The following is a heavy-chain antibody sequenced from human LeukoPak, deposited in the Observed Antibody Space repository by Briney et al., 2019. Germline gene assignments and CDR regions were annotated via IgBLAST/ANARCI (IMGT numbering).Heavy chain of an antibody. CDR1: GFTFNYA. Sequence: GGSLRLSCAASGFTFNYATTWARQPPGKGLEWVSAISGSGGSTYYADSVKGRFTISKDNSKNTLYLLMSSLRPEDTAVYYCAKHADGSGRPRAGFDHWGQGTLVTVSS. V-gene: IGHV3-23*01. D-gene: IGHD3-22*01. J-gene: IGHJ4*02. CDR2: ISGSGGST. CDR3: AKHADGSGRPRAGFDH.